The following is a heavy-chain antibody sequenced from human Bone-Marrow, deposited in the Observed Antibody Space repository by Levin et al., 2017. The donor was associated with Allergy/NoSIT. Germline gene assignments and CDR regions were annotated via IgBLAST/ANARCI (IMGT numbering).Heavy chain of an antibody. Sequence: QPGGSLRLSCAASGFTFSNFAMSWVRQAPGKGLEWVSGISDSAGSTYYADSVKGRFTISRDNSKNMLYLQMNSLRAEDTAIYYCASPGYRVHQFGWGQGTLVTVSS. CDR1: GFTFSNFA. D-gene: IGHD5-18*01. V-gene: IGHV3-23*01. CDR2: ISDSAGST. CDR3: ASPGYRVHQFG. J-gene: IGHJ4*02.